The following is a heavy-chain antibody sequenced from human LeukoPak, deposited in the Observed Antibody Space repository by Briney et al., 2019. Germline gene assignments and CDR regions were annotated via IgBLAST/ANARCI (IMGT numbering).Heavy chain of an antibody. V-gene: IGHV4-34*01. J-gene: IGHJ6*03. Sequence: PSETLSLTCAVYGGSFSGYYWSWIRQPPGKGLEWIGEINHSGSTNYNPSLKSRVTISVDTSKNQFSLKLSSVTAEDTAVYYCARDPYSGSYGDYYYYYMDVWGKGTTVTISS. D-gene: IGHD1-26*01. CDR2: INHSGST. CDR3: ARDPYSGSYGDYYYYYMDV. CDR1: GGSFSGYY.